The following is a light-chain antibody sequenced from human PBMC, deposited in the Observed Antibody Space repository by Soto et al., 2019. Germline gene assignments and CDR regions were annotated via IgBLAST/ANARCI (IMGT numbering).Light chain of an antibody. CDR1: SSDVGGYNY. V-gene: IGLV2-11*01. Sequence: QSVLTQPGSVSGSPGQSATISCTGTSSDVGGYNYVSWYQQHPGKAPKLMIYDVSKRPSGVPDRFSGSKSGNTASLTISGLQAEDEADYYCCSYAGSYTYVFGTGTKVTVL. CDR3: CSYAGSYTYV. CDR2: DVS. J-gene: IGLJ1*01.